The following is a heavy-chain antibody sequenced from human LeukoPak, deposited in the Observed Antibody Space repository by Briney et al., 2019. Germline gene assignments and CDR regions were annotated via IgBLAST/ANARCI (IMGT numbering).Heavy chain of an antibody. CDR2: ISDGGGST. J-gene: IGHJ3*02. V-gene: IGHV3-23*01. Sequence: AGGSLRLSCAASGFTFNSYALSWVRQAPGKGLEWVSAISDGGGSTYYADSVKGRFTISRDNSKNTFYLQMNSLRVEDTAVYYCAKDLDGYGGLRGDAFDIWGQGTMVIVSS. CDR3: AKDLDGYGGLRGDAFDI. CDR1: GFTFNSYA. D-gene: IGHD5-24*01.